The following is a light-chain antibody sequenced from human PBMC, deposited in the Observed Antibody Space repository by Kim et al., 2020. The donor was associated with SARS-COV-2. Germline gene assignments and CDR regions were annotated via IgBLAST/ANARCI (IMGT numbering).Light chain of an antibody. V-gene: IGKV1-5*03. J-gene: IGKJ1*01. CDR1: ESIPRW. CDR3: QHYNSYPWT. Sequence: SDSLGDRVASTCRASESIPRWLAWYQQKPREAPKLLFYETSNLEGGVPSRFSGSGSETEFTLTISSLQPDDIATYYCQHYNSYPWTFGQGTKVEI. CDR2: ETS.